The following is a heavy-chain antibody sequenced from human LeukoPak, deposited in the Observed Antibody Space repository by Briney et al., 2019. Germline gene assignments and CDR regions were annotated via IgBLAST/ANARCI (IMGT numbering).Heavy chain of an antibody. V-gene: IGHV3-21*06. D-gene: IGHD3-10*01. Sequence: GGSLRLSCAASGFTSSSYSMNWVRQAPGKGLEWVSSISSDSSYIYYANSLKGRFTISRDNAKNSLYLQMNSLRAEDTAVYYCASGSGDAFDIWGQGTMVTVSS. CDR2: ISSDSSYI. J-gene: IGHJ3*02. CDR1: GFTSSSYS. CDR3: ASGSGDAFDI.